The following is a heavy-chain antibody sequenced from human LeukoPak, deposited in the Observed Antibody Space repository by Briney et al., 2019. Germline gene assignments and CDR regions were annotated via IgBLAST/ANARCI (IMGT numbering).Heavy chain of an antibody. CDR2: VSGSGGST. V-gene: IGHV3-23*01. J-gene: IGHJ4*02. D-gene: IGHD5-18*01. CDR1: GFTFSSYA. CDR3: ARDGYTYGMVFDY. Sequence: GGSLRLSCAASGFTFSSYAMSWVRQAPGKGLEWVSGVSGSGGSTYYADSVKGRFTISRDNAKNSLYLQMNSLRAEDTAVYYCARDGYTYGMVFDYWGQGTLVTVSS.